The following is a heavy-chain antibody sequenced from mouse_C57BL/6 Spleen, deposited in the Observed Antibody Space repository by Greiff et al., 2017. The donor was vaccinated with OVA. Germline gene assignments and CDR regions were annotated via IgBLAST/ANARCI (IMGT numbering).Heavy chain of an antibody. CDR1: GYTFTSYW. CDR3: ARSLCYDSAMDY. V-gene: IGHV1-69*01. CDR2: IDPSDSYT. J-gene: IGHJ4*01. D-gene: IGHD1-1*02. Sequence: QVQLQQPGAELVMPGASVKLSCKASGYTFTSYWMHWVKQRPGQGLEWIGEIDPSDSYTNYNQQFKGKSTLTVDKSSITAYMQLSSLTSEDSAVYYCARSLCYDSAMDYWGQGTSVTVSS.